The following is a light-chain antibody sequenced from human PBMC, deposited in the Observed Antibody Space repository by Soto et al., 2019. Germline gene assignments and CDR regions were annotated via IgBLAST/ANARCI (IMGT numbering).Light chain of an antibody. Sequence: QSALTQPASVSGSPGQSITISCTGTSSDVGAYNDVPWYQQHPGKAPKLMMYDVSNRPSGVPDRFSGSKSGNTASLTISGLQAEAEADYYCSSYTSSSTLVVFGGGTKLTVL. CDR3: SSYTSSSTLVV. J-gene: IGLJ2*01. CDR2: DVS. V-gene: IGLV2-14*01. CDR1: SSDVGAYND.